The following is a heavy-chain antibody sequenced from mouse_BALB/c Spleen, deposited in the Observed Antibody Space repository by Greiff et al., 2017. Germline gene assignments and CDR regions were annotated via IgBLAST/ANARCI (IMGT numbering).Heavy chain of an antibody. Sequence: DVKLVESGGGLVQPGGSRKLSCAASGFTFSSFGMYWVRPAPEKGLEWVAYISSGSSTIYYADPVQGRFTISRDNPKNTLFLQMTSLRSEDTAIYYCARTYPEGFANWGEGTLVTVSA. CDR3: ARTYPEGFAN. CDR1: GFTFSSFG. V-gene: IGHV5-17*02. D-gene: IGHD5-1*01. CDR2: ISSGSSTI. J-gene: IGHJ3*01.